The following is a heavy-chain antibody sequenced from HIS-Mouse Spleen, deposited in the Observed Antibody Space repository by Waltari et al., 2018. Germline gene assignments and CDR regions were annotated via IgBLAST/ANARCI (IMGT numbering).Heavy chain of an antibody. Sequence: QVQRVESGGGVVQPGRSLRLSCAAAGFTVSSYGMPWVRQAPGKGLEWVAVIWYDGSNKYYADSVKGRFTISRDNSKNTLYLQMNSLRAEDTAVYYCAKEPWYSSSWYYFDYWGQGTLVTVSS. V-gene: IGHV3-33*06. CDR2: IWYDGSNK. J-gene: IGHJ4*02. CDR1: GFTVSSYG. D-gene: IGHD6-13*01. CDR3: AKEPWYSSSWYYFDY.